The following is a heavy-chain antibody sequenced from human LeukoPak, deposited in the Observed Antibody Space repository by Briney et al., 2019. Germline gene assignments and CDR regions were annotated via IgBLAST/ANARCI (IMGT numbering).Heavy chain of an antibody. J-gene: IGHJ6*02. CDR1: GGTFSSXX. CDR2: IIPILGIA. CDR3: ARGPATGSPNYYYYGMDV. V-gene: IGHV1-69*04. Sequence: ASGGTFSSXXXXXVRQAPGQGXXXXGXIIPILGIANYAQKFQGRVTITADKSTSTAYMELSSLRSEDTAVYYCARGPATGSPNYYYYGMDVWGQGTTVTVSS. D-gene: IGHD2-15*01.